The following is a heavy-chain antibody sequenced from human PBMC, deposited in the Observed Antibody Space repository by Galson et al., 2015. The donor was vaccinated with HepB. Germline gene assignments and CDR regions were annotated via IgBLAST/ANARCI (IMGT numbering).Heavy chain of an antibody. V-gene: IGHV1-3*01. CDR3: ARDREPWVGDYYAMDV. CDR1: EYTFKTYP. Sequence: SVKVSCKASEYTFKTYPLHWVRQAPGQRLEWLGWINGANGNTKYSEKLQGRVTITRDTSASTAYMELSSLQSEDTAVYYCARDREPWVGDYYAMDVWGQGTTFIVSS. J-gene: IGHJ6*02. D-gene: IGHD1-26*01. CDR2: INGANGNT.